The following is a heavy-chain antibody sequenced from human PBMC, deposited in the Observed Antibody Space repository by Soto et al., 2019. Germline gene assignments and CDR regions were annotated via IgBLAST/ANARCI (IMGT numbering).Heavy chain of an antibody. CDR3: ARDQGWLRSYYYHYGVDV. V-gene: IGHV1-18*04. D-gene: IGHD5-12*01. CDR2: ISAYNGNT. J-gene: IGHJ6*02. CDR1: GYTFTSYG. Sequence: GASVKVSCKASGYTFTSYGISWVRQAPGQGLEWMGWISAYNGNTNYAQKLQGRVTMTTDTSTSTAYMELRSLRSDDTAVYYCARDQGWLRSYYYHYGVDVWGQGTTVTLSS.